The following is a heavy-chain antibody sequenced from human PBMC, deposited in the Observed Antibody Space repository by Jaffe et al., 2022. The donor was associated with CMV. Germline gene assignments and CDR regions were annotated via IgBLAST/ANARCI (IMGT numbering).Heavy chain of an antibody. Sequence: QVQLVESGGGVVQPGTSLRLSCAASGFTLRSYGIHWVRQAPGKGLEWVAVMWYDGSHEYYADSVRGRFTISRDNSKNSLYLQMNSLRAEDTAVYYCVRDKVGQWLYVGTFDIWGQGTMVTVSS. J-gene: IGHJ3*02. V-gene: IGHV3-33*01. D-gene: IGHD2-15*01. CDR2: MWYDGSHE. CDR1: GFTLRSYG. CDR3: VRDKVGQWLYVGTFDI.